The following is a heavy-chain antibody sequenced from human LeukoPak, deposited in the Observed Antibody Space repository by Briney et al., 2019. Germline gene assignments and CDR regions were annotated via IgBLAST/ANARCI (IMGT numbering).Heavy chain of an antibody. J-gene: IGHJ4*02. D-gene: IGHD5-24*01. V-gene: IGHV3-7*01. CDR1: GLIFKSYW. CDR2: INQDGSEK. CDR3: ARERDGRFFDY. Sequence: GGSLRLSCAVSGLIFKSYWMSWVRQAPGKGLEWVANINQDGSEKYFVDSVKGRFTISRDNAKNSLHLQMNTLRAEDTAVYYCARERDGRFFDYWGQGTLVTVSS.